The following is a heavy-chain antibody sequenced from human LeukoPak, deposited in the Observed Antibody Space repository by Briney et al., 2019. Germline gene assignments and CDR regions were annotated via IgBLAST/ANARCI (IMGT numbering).Heavy chain of an antibody. CDR3: AKLRWGLGTSGC. CDR1: GFTFSSYA. J-gene: IGHJ4*02. Sequence: GGSLRLSCAASGFTFSSYAMSWVRQAPGKGLEWVSGIVDGGGSTYYADSVKGRFTISRDNSKNTMYLQMNSLRAEDTAVYHCAKLRWGLGTSGCWGPGTLVTVSS. CDR2: IVDGGGST. V-gene: IGHV3-23*01. D-gene: IGHD6-19*01.